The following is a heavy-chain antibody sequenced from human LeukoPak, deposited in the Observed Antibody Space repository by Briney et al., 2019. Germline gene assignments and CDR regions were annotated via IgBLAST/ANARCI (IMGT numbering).Heavy chain of an antibody. CDR3: AGGPPTGYSYVY. CDR1: GGSISSYY. Sequence: SETLSLTCTVSGGSISSYYWSWIRQPPGKGLEWIGYIYYSGSTNYNPSLKSRVTISVDTSKNQFSLKLSSVTAADTAVYYCAGGPPTGYSYVYWGQGTLVTVSS. D-gene: IGHD5-18*01. V-gene: IGHV4-59*01. CDR2: IYYSGST. J-gene: IGHJ4*02.